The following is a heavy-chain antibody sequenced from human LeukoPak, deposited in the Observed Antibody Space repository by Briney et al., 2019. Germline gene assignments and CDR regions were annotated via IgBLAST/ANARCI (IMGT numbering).Heavy chain of an antibody. CDR1: GGSISSYY. J-gene: IGHJ4*02. D-gene: IGHD3-22*01. CDR2: IYYSGGT. CDR3: ARFGAPSSYYYDSSGYSYFDY. V-gene: IGHV4-59*08. Sequence: SETLSLTCTVSGGSISSYYWSWIRQPPGKGLEWIGYIYYSGGTNYNPSLKSRVTISVDTSKNQFSLKLSSVTAADTAVYYCARFGAPSSYYYDSSGYSYFDYWGQGTLVTVSS.